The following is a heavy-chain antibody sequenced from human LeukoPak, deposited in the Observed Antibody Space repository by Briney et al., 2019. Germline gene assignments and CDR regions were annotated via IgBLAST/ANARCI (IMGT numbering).Heavy chain of an antibody. Sequence: PSETLSLTCTVSGGSISSYYWSGIRQPPGKGLEWIGYIYYSGSTNYNPSLKSRVTISVDTSKNQFSLKLSSVTAADTAVYYCARDKYYDILTGYGDHNAFDIWGQGTMVTVSS. CDR2: IYYSGST. CDR3: ARDKYYDILTGYGDHNAFDI. D-gene: IGHD3-9*01. CDR1: GGSISSYY. J-gene: IGHJ3*02. V-gene: IGHV4-59*01.